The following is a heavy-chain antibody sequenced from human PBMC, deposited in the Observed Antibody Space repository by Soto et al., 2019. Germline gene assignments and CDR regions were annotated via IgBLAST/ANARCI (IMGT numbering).Heavy chain of an antibody. CDR2: ITDNGGST. Sequence: EVQLLESGGGLVQAGGSLRLSCAASGFTFSRDGMSWVRQAPGKGLEWVSLITDNGGSTYYADSVKGRFTISRDNTKNTLFLQMNSLRAEDTAVYYCAKERATTTAFDYWGQGTTVTVSS. J-gene: IGHJ4*03. CDR1: GFTFSRDG. V-gene: IGHV3-23*01. D-gene: IGHD4-17*01. CDR3: AKERATTTAFDY.